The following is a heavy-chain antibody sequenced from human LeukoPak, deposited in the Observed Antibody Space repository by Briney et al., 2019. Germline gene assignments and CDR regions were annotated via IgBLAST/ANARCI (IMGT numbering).Heavy chain of an antibody. CDR2: FDPEDGET. J-gene: IGHJ4*02. D-gene: IGHD3-22*01. V-gene: IGHV1-24*01. CDR1: GYTLTELS. Sequence: GASVKVSCKVSGYTLTELSLHWVRQAPGKGVEWVGGFDPEDGETIYAQKFQGRVTMTEDTSTDTAYMELSSLRSEDTAVYYCATEYYYDSSGYLDYWGQGTLVTVSS. CDR3: ATEYYYDSSGYLDY.